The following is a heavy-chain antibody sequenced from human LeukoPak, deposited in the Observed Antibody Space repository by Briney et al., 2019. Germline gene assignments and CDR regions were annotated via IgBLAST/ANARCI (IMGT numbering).Heavy chain of an antibody. D-gene: IGHD3-22*01. CDR1: GFTFSSYA. CDR2: ISGSGGST. V-gene: IGHV3-23*01. CDR3: ARGYYYDSSGRLFDY. J-gene: IGHJ4*02. Sequence: TGGSLRLSCAASGFTFSSYAMSWVCQAPGKGLEWVSAISGSGGSTYYADSVKGRFTISRDNSKNTLYLQMNSLRAEDTAVYYCARGYYYDSSGRLFDYWGQGTLVTVSS.